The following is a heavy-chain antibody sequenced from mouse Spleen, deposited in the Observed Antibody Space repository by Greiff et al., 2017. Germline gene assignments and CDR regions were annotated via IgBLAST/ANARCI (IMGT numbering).Heavy chain of an antibody. CDR3: ARGPFITTVVDY. J-gene: IGHJ2*01. CDR2: ISYDGSN. D-gene: IGHD1-1*01. CDR1: GYSITSGYY. V-gene: IGHV3-6*01. Sequence: DVQLQESGPGLVKPSQSLSLTCSVTGYSITSGYYWNWIRQFPGNKLEWMGYISYDGSNNYNPSLKNRISITRDTSKNQFFLKLNSVTTEDTATYYCARGPFITTVVDYWGQGTTLTVSS.